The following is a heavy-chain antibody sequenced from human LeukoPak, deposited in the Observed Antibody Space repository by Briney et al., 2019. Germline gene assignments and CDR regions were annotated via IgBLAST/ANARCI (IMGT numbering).Heavy chain of an antibody. V-gene: IGHV3-23*01. CDR2: ISGSGYST. J-gene: IGHJ6*03. Sequence: PGGSLRLSCVASGFTFNNYAMTWVRQAPGKGLEWVSAISGSGYSTYYADSVKGRFTISRDNSKNTLYLQMNSLRPEDTAVYYCAKTGSRGGTFRPSYYYYYMDVWGEGTTVTISS. D-gene: IGHD3-9*01. CDR1: GFTFNNYA. CDR3: AKTGSRGGTFRPSYYYYYMDV.